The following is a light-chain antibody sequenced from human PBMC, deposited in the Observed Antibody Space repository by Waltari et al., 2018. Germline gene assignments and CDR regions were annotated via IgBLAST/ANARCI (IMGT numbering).Light chain of an antibody. V-gene: IGKV2-30*02. Sequence: DVVMTQSPLSLPVSLGQPASISCRSSQSLVHTDGHTYLNWFQQRPGQSPRRLIYKVSNRDAGVPDRFSGSGSGTAFTLKISSVEAEDVVIYYCMQATHLPLTFGQGTKVEIK. J-gene: IGKJ1*01. CDR3: MQATHLPLT. CDR1: QSLVHTDGHTY. CDR2: KVS.